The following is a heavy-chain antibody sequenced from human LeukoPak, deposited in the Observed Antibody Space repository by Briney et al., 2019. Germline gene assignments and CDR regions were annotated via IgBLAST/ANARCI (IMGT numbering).Heavy chain of an antibody. D-gene: IGHD7-27*01. CDR2: ISGSGGST. V-gene: IGHV3-23*01. CDR1: GFTFSSYA. J-gene: IGHJ4*02. CDR3: AKDGGLWVSAHWGDS. Sequence: SGGSLRLSCAASGFTFSSYAMSWVRQAPGKGLEWVSAISGSGGSTYYADSVKGRFTISRDNSKNTLYLQMNSLRAEDTAVYYCAKDGGLWVSAHWGDSWGRGTLATVSS.